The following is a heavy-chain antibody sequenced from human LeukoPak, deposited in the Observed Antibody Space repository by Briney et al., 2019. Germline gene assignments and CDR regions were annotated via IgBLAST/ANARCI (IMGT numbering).Heavy chain of an antibody. V-gene: IGHV4-39*01. Sequence: SETLSLTCTVSGGSISSGGYYWSWIRQPPGKGLEWIGSIYYSRSTYYNPSLKSRVTISVDTSKNQFSLKLSSVTAADTAVYYRARQRYSSGWDAEYWGQGTLVTVSS. CDR3: ARQRYSSGWDAEY. J-gene: IGHJ4*02. CDR1: GGSISSGGYY. CDR2: IYYSRST. D-gene: IGHD6-19*01.